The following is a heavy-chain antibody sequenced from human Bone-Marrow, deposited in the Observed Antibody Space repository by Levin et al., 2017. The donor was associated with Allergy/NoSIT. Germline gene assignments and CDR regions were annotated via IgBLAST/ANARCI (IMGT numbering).Heavy chain of an antibody. D-gene: IGHD6-19*01. CDR3: ARVYSSGWYNWYYYYGMDV. CDR2: IKQDGSEK. CDR1: GFTFSSYW. V-gene: IGHV3-7*01. J-gene: IGHJ6*02. Sequence: GESLKISCAASGFTFSSYWMSWVRQAPGKGLEWVANIKQDGSEKYYVDSVKGRFTISRDNAKNSLYLQMNSLRAEDTAVYYCARVYSSGWYNWYYYYGMDVWGQGTTVTVSS.